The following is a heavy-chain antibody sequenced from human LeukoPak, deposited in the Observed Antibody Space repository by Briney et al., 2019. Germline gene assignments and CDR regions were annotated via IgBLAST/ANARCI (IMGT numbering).Heavy chain of an antibody. V-gene: IGHV3-7*01. CDR3: ARGPLGQLVRYYYYMDV. CDR2: IKQDGSEK. J-gene: IGHJ6*03. D-gene: IGHD6-6*01. Sequence: GGSLRLSCAASGFTFSSYWMSWVRQAPGKGLEWVANIKQDGSEKYYVDSVKGRFTISRDNAKNSLYLQMNSLRAEDTAVYYCARGPLGQLVRYYYYMDVWGKGTTVTASS. CDR1: GFTFSSYW.